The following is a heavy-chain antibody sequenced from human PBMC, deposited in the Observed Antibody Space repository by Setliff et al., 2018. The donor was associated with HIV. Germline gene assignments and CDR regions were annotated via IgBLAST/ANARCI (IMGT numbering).Heavy chain of an antibody. J-gene: IGHJ2*01. CDR2: IYPGDFDT. CDR3: ARNYGEPDWHFDL. V-gene: IGHV5-51*01. CDR1: DYTFTSYW. Sequence: GESLKISCRASDYTFTSYWIAWVRQRPGKGLEWMWIIYPGDFDTRYSTSFEGQVVISADKSISTAYLHWNNLRASDTAIYYCARNYGEPDWHFDLWGRGTLVTV. D-gene: IGHD4-17*01.